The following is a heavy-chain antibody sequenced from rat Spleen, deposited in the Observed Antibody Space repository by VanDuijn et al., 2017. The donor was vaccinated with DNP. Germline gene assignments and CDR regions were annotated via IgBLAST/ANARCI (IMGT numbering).Heavy chain of an antibody. Sequence: EVQLVESGGGLVQPGRSLKLSCAASGFTFSNYGLHWIRQAPTKGLEWVASISPSGDTTYHRESVKGRFTITRDNAKSTLYLQMDSRRSEDTATYYCARPDSWGQGVMVTVSS. CDR2: ISPSGDTT. CDR1: GFTFSNYG. CDR3: ARPDS. J-gene: IGHJ2*01. V-gene: IGHV5-19*01.